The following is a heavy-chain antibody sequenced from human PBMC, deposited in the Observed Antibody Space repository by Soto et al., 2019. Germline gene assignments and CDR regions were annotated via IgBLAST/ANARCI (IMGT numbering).Heavy chain of an antibody. Sequence: PSETLSLTCAVYGGSFSGYYWSWIRQPPGKGLEWIGEINQSGSANYNPSLKSRVTISVDTSKNQFSLKLSSVTAADTAVYYCARARRGLGYCSGGSCFYYYSGMDVWGQGTTVTVSS. CDR3: ARARRGLGYCSGGSCFYYYSGMDV. J-gene: IGHJ6*02. CDR1: GGSFSGYY. CDR2: INQSGSA. D-gene: IGHD2-15*01. V-gene: IGHV4-34*01.